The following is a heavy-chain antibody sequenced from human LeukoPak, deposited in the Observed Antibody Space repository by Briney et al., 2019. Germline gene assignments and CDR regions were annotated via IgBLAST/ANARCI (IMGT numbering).Heavy chain of an antibody. V-gene: IGHV3-23*01. Sequence: GGSLRLSCAASGFSFSSYAMSCVRHAPGKGLEWVSAISGSGGSTYYADSVKGRFTISRDNSKNTLYLQTNSLRAEDTAVYYCAKERPSYYDSSGYYPYYFDYWGQGTLVTVSS. CDR2: ISGSGGST. CDR1: GFSFSSYA. D-gene: IGHD3-22*01. J-gene: IGHJ4*02. CDR3: AKERPSYYDSSGYYPYYFDY.